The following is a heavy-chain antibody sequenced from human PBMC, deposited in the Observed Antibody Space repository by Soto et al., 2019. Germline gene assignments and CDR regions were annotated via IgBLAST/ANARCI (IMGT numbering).Heavy chain of an antibody. Sequence: EVQLVESGGGLVQPGGSLRLSCAASGFTVSSNYMSWVRQAPGKGLEWVSVIYSGGSTYYADSVKGRFTISRDNSKNTLYLQMNSLRAEDTAVYYCARKSPHPVGGVIVRGGAFDIWGQGTMVTVSS. V-gene: IGHV3-66*01. D-gene: IGHD3-16*02. CDR2: IYSGGST. CDR1: GFTVSSNY. J-gene: IGHJ3*02. CDR3: ARKSPHPVGGVIVRGGAFDI.